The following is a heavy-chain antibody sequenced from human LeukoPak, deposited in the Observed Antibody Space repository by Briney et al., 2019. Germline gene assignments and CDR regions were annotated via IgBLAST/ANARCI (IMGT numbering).Heavy chain of an antibody. CDR3: ARGVGSSWYYFDY. D-gene: IGHD6-13*01. CDR2: FSGSGGST. V-gene: IGHV3-23*01. Sequence: GGSLRLSCAASGFTFSSYAMSWVRQAPGKGLEWVSAFSGSGGSTYYADSVKGRFTISRDNSKNTLFLQMNSLRAEDTAMYYCARGVGSSWYYFDYWGQGTLVTVSS. J-gene: IGHJ4*02. CDR1: GFTFSSYA.